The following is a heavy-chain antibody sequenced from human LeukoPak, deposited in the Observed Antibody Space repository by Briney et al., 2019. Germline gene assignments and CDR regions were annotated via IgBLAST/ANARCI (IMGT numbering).Heavy chain of an antibody. D-gene: IGHD3-22*01. CDR1: GGSISSYY. CDR3: ARHYYDSSGYYYPYYFDY. J-gene: IGHJ4*02. V-gene: IGHV4-59*08. CDR2: IYYSGST. Sequence: NPSETLSLTCTVSGGSISSYYWSWIRQPPGKGLEWIGYIYYSGSTNYNPSLKSRVTISVDTSKNQFSLKLSSVTAADTAVYYCARHYYDSSGYYYPYYFDYWGQGTLVTVSS.